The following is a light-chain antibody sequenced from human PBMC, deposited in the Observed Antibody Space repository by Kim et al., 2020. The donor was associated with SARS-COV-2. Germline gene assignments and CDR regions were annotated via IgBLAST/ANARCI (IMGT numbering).Light chain of an antibody. J-gene: IGKJ4*01. V-gene: IGKV2-28*01. CDR3: MQALQTPHT. Sequence: EPASISCKSCQSLLYRTGYYYLHWYLQKPGQSPHLLISLGFNRASGAPDRFSGSGSGTDFTLKISRVEADDVGVYYCMQALQTPHTFGGGTKLEIK. CDR2: LGF. CDR1: QSLLYRTGYYY.